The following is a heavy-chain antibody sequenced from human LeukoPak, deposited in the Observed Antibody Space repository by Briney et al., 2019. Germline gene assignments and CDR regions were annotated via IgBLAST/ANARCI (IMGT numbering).Heavy chain of an antibody. D-gene: IGHD3-3*01. CDR3: ARDFGVVIDY. CDR1: GGSFSGYY. CDR2: INHSGST. Sequence: PSETLSLTCAVYGGSFSGYYWSWIRQPPGKGLEWIGEINHSGSTNYNPSLKSRVTISEDTSKNQFSLKLSSVTAADTAVYYCARDFGVVIDYWGQGTLVTVSS. J-gene: IGHJ4*02. V-gene: IGHV4-34*01.